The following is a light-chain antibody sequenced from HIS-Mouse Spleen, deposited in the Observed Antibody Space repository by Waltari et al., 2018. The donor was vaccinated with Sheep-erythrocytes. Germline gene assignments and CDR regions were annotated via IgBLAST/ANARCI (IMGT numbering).Light chain of an antibody. J-gene: IGLJ3*02. V-gene: IGLV2-23*01. CDR1: SSYVGSYNL. CDR2: EGS. CDR3: CSYAGSSTWV. Sequence: QSALTQPASVSGSPGQSITISCTGTSSYVGSYNLVSWYQQHPGKAPRLMIYEGSTRPSGVSNRFSGSKSGNTASLTISGLQAEDEADYYCCSYAGSSTWVFGGGTKLTVL.